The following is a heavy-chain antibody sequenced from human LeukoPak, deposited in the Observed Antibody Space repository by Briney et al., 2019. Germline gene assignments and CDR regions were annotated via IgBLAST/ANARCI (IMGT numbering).Heavy chain of an antibody. D-gene: IGHD3-3*01. Sequence: HPGASLRLSCAASGFTFSTSAMGWVRQAPGKGLEWVSGISVSGYSTYYAESVKGRFTISRDNSKNTLYLQMNSLRAEDTAVYYCAKIFGGGMLTEFDYWGQGTVVTVSS. CDR2: ISVSGYST. CDR1: GFTFSTSA. V-gene: IGHV3-23*01. J-gene: IGHJ4*02. CDR3: AKIFGGGMLTEFDY.